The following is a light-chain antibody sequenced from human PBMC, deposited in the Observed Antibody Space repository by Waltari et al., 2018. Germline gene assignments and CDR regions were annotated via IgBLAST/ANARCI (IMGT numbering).Light chain of an antibody. CDR1: SSDTHAYEY. CDR3: SSFTSSTTGI. CDR2: DVI. J-gene: IGLJ2*01. V-gene: IGLV2-14*03. Sequence: SALTQPDPVSGAPGQSIPISCSGISSDTHAYEYVPWYQQHPGKAPKVIIYDVINRPSGVSDRFSGSKSGSSDSLTISGLQAEDEADYYCSSFTSSTTGIFGGGTKLTVL.